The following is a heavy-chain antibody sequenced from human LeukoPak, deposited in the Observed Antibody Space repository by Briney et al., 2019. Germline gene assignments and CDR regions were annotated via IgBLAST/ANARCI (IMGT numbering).Heavy chain of an antibody. J-gene: IGHJ6*02. CDR3: AKPVYSSSSSYYYYGMDV. Sequence: GGSLRLSCAASGFTFSSYGMHWVRQAPGKGLEWVAVISYDGSNKYYADSVKGRFTISRDNSKNTLYLQMNSLRAEDTAVYYCAKPVYSSSSSYYYYGMDVWGQGTTVTVSS. CDR2: ISYDGSNK. D-gene: IGHD6-13*01. CDR1: GFTFSSYG. V-gene: IGHV3-30*18.